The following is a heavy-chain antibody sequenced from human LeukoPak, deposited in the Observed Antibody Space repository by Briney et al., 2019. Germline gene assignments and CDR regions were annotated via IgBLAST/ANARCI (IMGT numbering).Heavy chain of an antibody. D-gene: IGHD3-3*01. J-gene: IGHJ5*02. CDR2: IYHSGST. CDR1: GYSISSGYF. Sequence: SETLSLTCTVSGYSISSGYFWGWIRQPPGKGLEWIGSIYHSGSTYYNTSLTSRVTISVDTSKNQFSLKLNSATAADTAVYYCARLLDGNWFDPWGQGTLVTVSS. CDR3: ARLLDGNWFDP. V-gene: IGHV4-38-2*02.